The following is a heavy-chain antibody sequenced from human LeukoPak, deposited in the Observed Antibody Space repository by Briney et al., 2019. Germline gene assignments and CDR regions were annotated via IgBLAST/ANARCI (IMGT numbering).Heavy chain of an antibody. D-gene: IGHD1-1*01. CDR1: GFSFSSHA. Sequence: GGSLRLSCVASGFSFSSHAMSWVRQAPGEGLQWVSTISDTGKTTFYTDSVRGRFTISRDNSKSTLYLQMSSLRAEDTAVYYCAKDNWYLDYWGQGTLVTVSS. CDR3: AKDNWYLDY. J-gene: IGHJ4*02. V-gene: IGHV3-23*01. CDR2: ISDTGKTT.